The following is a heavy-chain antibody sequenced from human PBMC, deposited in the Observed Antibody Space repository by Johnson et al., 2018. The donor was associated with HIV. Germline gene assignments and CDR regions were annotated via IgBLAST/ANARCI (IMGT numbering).Heavy chain of an antibody. Sequence: QVQLVESGGGLVQPGGSLRLSCAAPGLTFSDYYMTWIRQAPGKGLEWVSYISSSGSTMYYADSVKGRFTISRDNAKKSLYLQMNSLRAEDTALYYCAKGYGGNYDAFDIWGQGTMVTVSS. J-gene: IGHJ3*02. CDR2: ISSSGSTM. CDR1: GLTFSDYY. CDR3: AKGYGGNYDAFDI. V-gene: IGHV3-11*01. D-gene: IGHD4-23*01.